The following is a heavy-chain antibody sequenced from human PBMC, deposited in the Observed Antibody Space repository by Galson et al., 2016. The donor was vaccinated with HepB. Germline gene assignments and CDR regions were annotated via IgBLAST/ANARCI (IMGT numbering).Heavy chain of an antibody. D-gene: IGHD3-3*01. CDR1: GFTFSSYG. CDR2: ISYDGSKK. J-gene: IGHJ6*02. V-gene: IGHV3-30*18. CDR3: AKDEFLEGDYYYYGMDV. Sequence: SLRLSCAASGFTFSSYGMYWVRQAPGKGLEWVAVISYDGSKKYYADSVKGRFTISRDNSKNTLHLQRSSRRAEDTDVYYCAKDEFLEGDYYYYGMDVWGQGTTVTVSS.